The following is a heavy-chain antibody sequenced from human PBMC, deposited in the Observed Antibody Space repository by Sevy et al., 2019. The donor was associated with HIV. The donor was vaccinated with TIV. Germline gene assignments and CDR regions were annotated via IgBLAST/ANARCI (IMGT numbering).Heavy chain of an antibody. V-gene: IGHV3-64D*06. CDR2: ISGNGGST. J-gene: IGHJ6*02. D-gene: IGHD6-19*01. Sequence: GGSLRLSCSASGFTFSNYAMHWVRQAPGKGLEYVSVISGNGGSTSYADSVKGRFTISRDNSKNTLYLHMSSLRAEDTAVYYCVKDLEAGTKDYYYGLDVWGQGTTVTVSS. CDR3: VKDLEAGTKDYYYGLDV. CDR1: GFTFSNYA.